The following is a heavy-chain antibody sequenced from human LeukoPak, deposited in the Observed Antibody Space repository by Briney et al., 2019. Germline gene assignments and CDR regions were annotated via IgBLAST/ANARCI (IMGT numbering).Heavy chain of an antibody. V-gene: IGHV1-24*01. CDR2: FDPEDGET. Sequence: ASVKVSCKVSGYTLTELSMHWVRQAPGKGLEWMGGFDPEDGETIYAQKFQGRVTMTEDTSTDTAYMELSSLRSEGTAVYYCATDKTHSSGWYYDFDIWGQGTMVTVSS. CDR3: ATDKTHSSGWYYDFDI. CDR1: GYTLTELS. D-gene: IGHD6-19*01. J-gene: IGHJ3*02.